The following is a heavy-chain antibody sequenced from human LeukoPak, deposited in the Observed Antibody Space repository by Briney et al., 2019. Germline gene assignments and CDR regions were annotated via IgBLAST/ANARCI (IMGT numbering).Heavy chain of an antibody. V-gene: IGHV4-34*01. D-gene: IGHD3-22*01. CDR3: ARGGGDSSGYYSDY. Sequence: SETLSLTCAVYGGSFSDYYWTWIRQPPGKGLEWIGEINHSGSTNYNTSLKSRVTISVDTSKNQFSLKLSSVTAADTAVYYCARGGGDSSGYYSDYWGQGTLVTVSS. CDR2: INHSGST. CDR1: GGSFSDYY. J-gene: IGHJ4*02.